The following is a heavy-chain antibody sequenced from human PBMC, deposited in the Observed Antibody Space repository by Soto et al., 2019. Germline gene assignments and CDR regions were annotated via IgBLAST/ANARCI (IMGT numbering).Heavy chain of an antibody. CDR1: GFTFSSYS. V-gene: IGHV3-48*01. Sequence: GGSLRLSCAASGFTFSSYSMNWVRQAPGKGLEWVSYISSSSSTIYYADSVKGRFTISRDKAKNSLYLQMNSLRAEDTAVYYCARDGWRGSSSEFDYWGQGTLVTVSS. J-gene: IGHJ4*02. D-gene: IGHD6-6*01. CDR2: ISSSSSTI. CDR3: ARDGWRGSSSEFDY.